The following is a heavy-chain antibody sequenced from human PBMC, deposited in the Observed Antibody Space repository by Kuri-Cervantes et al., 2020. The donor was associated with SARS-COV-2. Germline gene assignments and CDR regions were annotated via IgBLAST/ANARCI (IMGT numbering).Heavy chain of an antibody. CDR1: GFTFDDYA. Sequence: GGSLRLSCAASGFTFDDYAMHWVRQAPGKGLEWVPGINSDGSSTSYADSVKGRFTISRDNAKNTLYLQMNSLRAEDTAVYYCARVGTAMVTRSAFDIWGQGTMVTVSS. CDR3: ARVGTAMVTRSAFDI. D-gene: IGHD5-18*01. J-gene: IGHJ3*02. V-gene: IGHV3-74*01. CDR2: INSDGSST.